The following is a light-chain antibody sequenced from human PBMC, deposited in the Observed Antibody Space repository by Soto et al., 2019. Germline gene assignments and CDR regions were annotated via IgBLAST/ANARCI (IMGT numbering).Light chain of an antibody. J-gene: IGKJ1*01. CDR1: QTISSW. V-gene: IGKV1-5*03. CDR3: QHYNSYSEA. Sequence: DIQMTQSHSTLSGSVGDRVTITCRASQTISSWLAWYQQKTGKAPKLMIYKASTLKSGVPSRFSGSGSGTEFNLTISSLQPDDVATYYCQHYNSYSEACGQGTKVDIK. CDR2: KAS.